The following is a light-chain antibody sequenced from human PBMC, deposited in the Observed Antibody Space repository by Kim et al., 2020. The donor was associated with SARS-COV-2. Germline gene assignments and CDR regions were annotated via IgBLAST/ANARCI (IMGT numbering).Light chain of an antibody. CDR3: NSRDSSGNHWV. CDR1: SLRSYY. V-gene: IGLV3-19*01. CDR2: GKN. Sequence: ALGQTVRITWQGDSLRSYYASWYQQKPGQATVLVIYGKNNRPSGIPDRFSGSSSGNTASLTITGAQAEDEADYYCNSRDSSGNHWVFGGGTKLTVL. J-gene: IGLJ3*02.